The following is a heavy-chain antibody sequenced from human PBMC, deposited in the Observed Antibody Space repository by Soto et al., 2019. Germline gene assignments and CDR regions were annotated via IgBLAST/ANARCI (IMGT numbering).Heavy chain of an antibody. J-gene: IGHJ4*02. CDR1: GFNFSSXG. CDR2: ISYDGSNK. V-gene: IGHV3-30*18. CDR3: AKDLSYYYDSSGYGYFDY. D-gene: IGHD3-22*01. Sequence: LXLXCAASGFNFSSXGMHWVLHAPGKWLEWLAVISYDGSNKYYADSLKGRFTICRDNSKNTLYLQMNSLRAEDTAVYYCAKDLSYYYDSSGYGYFDYWGQGTLGTVSS.